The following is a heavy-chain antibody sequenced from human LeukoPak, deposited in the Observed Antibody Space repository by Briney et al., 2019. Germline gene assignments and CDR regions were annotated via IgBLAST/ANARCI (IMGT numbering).Heavy chain of an antibody. CDR1: GYNFDRYG. Sequence: ASVKVSCKGSGYNFDRYGVNWVRQAPGQGLEWVGWISTYNGNTFYAQKFEGRVTMTTDTSTNTVYMDQRSLRSDDTAVYYCARDLEHCRNIICSNSAYWGQGTLVTVSS. CDR2: ISTYNGNT. D-gene: IGHD2-2*01. CDR3: ARDLEHCRNIICSNSAY. V-gene: IGHV1-18*04. J-gene: IGHJ4*02.